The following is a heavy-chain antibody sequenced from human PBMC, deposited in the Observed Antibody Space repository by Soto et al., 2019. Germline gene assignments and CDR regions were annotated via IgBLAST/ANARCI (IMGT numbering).Heavy chain of an antibody. J-gene: IGHJ6*02. CDR3: ARDEWELLFYMDV. CDR2: INPSGGST. Sequence: GASVKVSCKASGYTFTSYYMHWVQQAPGQGLEWMGIINPSGGSTSYAQKFQGRVTMTRDTSTSTVYMELSSLRSEDTAVYYCARDEWELLFYMDVWGQGTTVTVSS. V-gene: IGHV1-46*01. CDR1: GYTFTSYY. D-gene: IGHD1-26*01.